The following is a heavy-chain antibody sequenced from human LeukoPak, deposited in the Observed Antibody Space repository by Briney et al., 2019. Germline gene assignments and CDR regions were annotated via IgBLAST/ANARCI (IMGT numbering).Heavy chain of an antibody. D-gene: IGHD1-1*01. V-gene: IGHV5-51*01. CDR1: GYSFGSYC. J-gene: IGHJ4*02. CDR3: ASQLENWGC. Sequence: GESLKISCKGSGYSFGSYCIGWVRQMPGGGLEWMGIIYPGDSDTRYSPSFQGQVTISADKSINTAYLQWSSLKASDSAMYYCASQLENWGCWGQGTLVTVSS. CDR2: IYPGDSDT.